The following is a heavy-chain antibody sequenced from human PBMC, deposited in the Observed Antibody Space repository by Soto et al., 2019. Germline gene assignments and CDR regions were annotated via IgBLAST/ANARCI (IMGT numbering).Heavy chain of an antibody. J-gene: IGHJ4*02. V-gene: IGHV3-20*04. CDR3: ARDIGYCSGGSCYSWAYFDY. D-gene: IGHD2-15*01. Sequence: EVQLVESGGGVVRPGGSLRLSCAASGFTFDDYGMSWVRQAPGKGLEWVSGINWNGGSTGYADSVKGRFAISRDNAKNSLYLQMNSLRAEDTALYYCARDIGYCSGGSCYSWAYFDYWGQGTLVTVSS. CDR2: INWNGGST. CDR1: GFTFDDYG.